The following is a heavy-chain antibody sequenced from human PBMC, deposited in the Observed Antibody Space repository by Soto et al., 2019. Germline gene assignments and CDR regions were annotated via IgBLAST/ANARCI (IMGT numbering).Heavy chain of an antibody. CDR2: FYYSGGT. V-gene: IGHV4-39*01. Sequence: SETLSLTCTVSGGSISSSSYYWGWIRQPPGKGLEWIGSFYYSGGTYHNPSLKSRVTISVDTSKNQFSLKLTSVTAADTAVYYCARRYSSSGRNYFDYWGQGTLVTVS. D-gene: IGHD6-6*01. CDR1: GGSISSSSYY. CDR3: ARRYSSSGRNYFDY. J-gene: IGHJ4*02.